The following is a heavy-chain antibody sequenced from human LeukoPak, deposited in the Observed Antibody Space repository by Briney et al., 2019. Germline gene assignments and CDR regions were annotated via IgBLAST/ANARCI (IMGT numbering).Heavy chain of an antibody. Sequence: HPGGSLRLSCAASGFTFSSYAMSWVRQAPGKGLEWVSAISGSGSTYYADSVKGRFTISRDNSKNTLYLQMNSLRAEDTAVYYCAKDLAIYDSIYFDYWGQGTLVTVSS. J-gene: IGHJ4*02. D-gene: IGHD3-22*01. V-gene: IGHV3-23*01. CDR1: GFTFSSYA. CDR3: AKDLAIYDSIYFDY. CDR2: ISGSGST.